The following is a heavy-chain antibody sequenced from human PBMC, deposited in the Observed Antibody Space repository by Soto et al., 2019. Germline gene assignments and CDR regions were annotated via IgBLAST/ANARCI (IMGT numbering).Heavy chain of an antibody. CDR1: GFTFSSTG. J-gene: IGHJ6*02. CDR2: ISYDGSNK. V-gene: IGHV3-30*18. D-gene: IGHD2-2*01. Sequence: QVQLVESGGGVVQPGRSLRLSCAASGFTFSSTGIHWVRQAPGKGLEWVAVISYDGSNKYYADSVKGRFTISRDNSKNTVYLQMNSLRVDDTAVYYCAKEGCSSTSCVAFLDVWGQGTTVTAS. CDR3: AKEGCSSTSCVAFLDV.